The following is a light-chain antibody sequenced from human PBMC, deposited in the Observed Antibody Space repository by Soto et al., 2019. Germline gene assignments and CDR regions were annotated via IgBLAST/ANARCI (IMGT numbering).Light chain of an antibody. J-gene: IGKJ1*01. CDR2: GAS. Sequence: EILLTQSPGTLSLSPVERATLSCRASESVSTSYLAWYQQSPGQAPRLLIYGASNRATGIPDRFSGSGSGTDFTLAIGRLEPEDFAVYFCQQYDASPWTFGQGTNVHIK. CDR3: QQYDASPWT. V-gene: IGKV3-20*01. CDR1: ESVSTSY.